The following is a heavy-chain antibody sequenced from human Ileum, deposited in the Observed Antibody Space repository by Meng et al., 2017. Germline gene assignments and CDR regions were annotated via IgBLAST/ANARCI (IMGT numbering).Heavy chain of an antibody. CDR3: VRHGGKYFDS. V-gene: IGHV4-4*02. D-gene: IGHD2-15*01. CDR1: GGSISSSFY. J-gene: IGHJ4*02. CDR2: IYLAGSP. Sequence: QVQVQESGPGLVEPSGTLSLTCPVSGGSISSSFYWSWVRQSPGKGLEWIGQIYLAGSPNYNPSLESRVTISVDKSKNQFSLRLTSVTAADTAIFYCVRHGGKYFDSWGQGTLVTVSS.